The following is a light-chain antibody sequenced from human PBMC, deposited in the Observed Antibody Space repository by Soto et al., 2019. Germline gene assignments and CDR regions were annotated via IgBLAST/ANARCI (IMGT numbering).Light chain of an antibody. V-gene: IGLV2-14*01. CDR2: DVS. CDR1: SSDVGGYNY. CDR3: SSYTSSSTLLYV. Sequence: QSALTQPAYVSGSPGQSITISCTGTSSDVGGYNYVSWYQQHPGKAPKLMIYDVSNRPSGVSNRFSGSKSGNTASLTISGLQAEYEADYYCSSYTSSSTLLYVFGTGTKLTVL. J-gene: IGLJ1*01.